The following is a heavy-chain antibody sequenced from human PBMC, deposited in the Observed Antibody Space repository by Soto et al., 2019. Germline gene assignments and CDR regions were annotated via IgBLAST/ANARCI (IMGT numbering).Heavy chain of an antibody. CDR3: ARVLTYYDSSGYNY. V-gene: IGHV3-72*01. Sequence: EVQLVESGGGLVQPGGSLRLSCAASGFTFSDHYMDWVRQAPGKGLEWVGRTRNKANSYTTEYAASVKGRFTISRDDSKNSLYRQMNSLKTEDTAVYYCARVLTYYDSSGYNYWGQGTLVTVSS. CDR1: GFTFSDHY. D-gene: IGHD3-22*01. J-gene: IGHJ4*02. CDR2: TRNKANSYTT.